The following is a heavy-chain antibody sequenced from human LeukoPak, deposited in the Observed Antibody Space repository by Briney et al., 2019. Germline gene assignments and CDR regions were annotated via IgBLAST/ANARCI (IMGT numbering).Heavy chain of an antibody. D-gene: IGHD2-2*02. CDR2: ITATGDTA. Sequence: PGGSLRLSCVASGFTFTKCAMSWIRQAPGKGLEWVAIITATGDTAYYADSVKGRFTISRDNSKDTLYLQVNSLRAEDSAIYFCARYCTTTSCYTADSRQSYYGMDVWGQGTTVTVSS. CDR3: ARYCTTTSCYTADSRQSYYGMDV. V-gene: IGHV3-23*01. J-gene: IGHJ6*02. CDR1: GFTFTKCA.